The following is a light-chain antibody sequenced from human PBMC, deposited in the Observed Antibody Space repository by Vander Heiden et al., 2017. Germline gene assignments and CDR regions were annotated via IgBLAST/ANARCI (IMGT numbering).Light chain of an antibody. CDR2: ATS. Sequence: FHMTDSPSSLSASLGDRINITCRSSETIFNYIAWYQQEPGRAPKLLIYATSNLQSGVPARFTGSGSGTDFTLTIGSLQREDFATYFCQQTYSPPRTFGQGTKVEI. CDR3: QQTYSPPRT. J-gene: IGKJ1*01. CDR1: ETIFNY. V-gene: IGKV1-39*01.